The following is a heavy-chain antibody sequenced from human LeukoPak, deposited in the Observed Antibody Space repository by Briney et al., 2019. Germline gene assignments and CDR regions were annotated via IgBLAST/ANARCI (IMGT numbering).Heavy chain of an antibody. D-gene: IGHD1-26*01. CDR3: ARHEYSGSYYGLSWFDP. J-gene: IGHJ5*02. CDR2: IYYSGST. Sequence: SETLSLTCTVSGGSISSSGYYWGWIRQPPGKGLEWIASIYYSGSTYYNPSLKSRVTVSVDTSKNQLSLKLSSLTAADTAVYYCARHEYSGSYYGLSWFDPWGQGTLVTVSS. V-gene: IGHV4-39*01. CDR1: GGSISSSGYY.